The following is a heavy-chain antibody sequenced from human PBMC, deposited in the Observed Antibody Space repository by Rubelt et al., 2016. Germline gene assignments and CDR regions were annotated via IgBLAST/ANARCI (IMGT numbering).Heavy chain of an antibody. J-gene: IGHJ4*02. Sequence: QLQLQESGPGLVKPSETLSLTCTVSSGFISSSSYYWGWIRQPPGKGLEWIGSIYYSGSTYYNPSLKSRVTISVDTSKNQLSLKLSSVTAADTAVHYCARGFYYFDYWGQGTLVTVSS. V-gene: IGHV4-39*01. CDR2: IYYSGST. D-gene: IGHD3-3*01. CDR3: ARGFYYFDY. CDR1: SGFISSSSYY.